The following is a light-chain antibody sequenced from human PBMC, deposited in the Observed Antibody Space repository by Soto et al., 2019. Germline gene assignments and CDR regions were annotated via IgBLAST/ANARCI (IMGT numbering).Light chain of an antibody. CDR2: DVS. J-gene: IGLJ1*01. CDR3: CSYTTSNTRQIV. Sequence: QLVLTQPASVSGSPGQSITISCTGTSSDVGGYNYVSWYQHHPGKAPKLMIYDVSNRPSGVSNRFSGSKSGNTASLTISGLPPEDEADYYCCSYTTSNTRQIVFGTGTKVTVL. V-gene: IGLV2-14*03. CDR1: SSDVGGYNY.